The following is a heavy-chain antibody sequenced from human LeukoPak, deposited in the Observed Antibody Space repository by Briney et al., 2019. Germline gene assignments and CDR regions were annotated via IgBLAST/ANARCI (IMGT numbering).Heavy chain of an antibody. CDR3: ARDKPDYYDSSGYYWYFDL. J-gene: IGHJ2*01. V-gene: IGHV4-59*12. Sequence: SETLSLTCTVSGGSISSYYWSWIRQPPGKGLEWIGYIYYSGSTNYNPSLKSRVTMSVDTSKNQFSLKLSSVTAADTAVYYCARDKPDYYDSSGYYWYFDLWGRGTLVTVSS. CDR1: GGSISSYY. D-gene: IGHD3-22*01. CDR2: IYYSGST.